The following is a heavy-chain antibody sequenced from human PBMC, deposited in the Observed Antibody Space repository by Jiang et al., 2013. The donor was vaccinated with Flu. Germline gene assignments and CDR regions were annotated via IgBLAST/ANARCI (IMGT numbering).Heavy chain of an antibody. D-gene: IGHD3-16*01. CDR2: INPYNGNT. J-gene: IGHJ3*02. Sequence: GAEVKKPGASVQVSCKASGYTFTSYGISWVRQAPGQGLEWMGWINPYNGNTNYAQKLQGRVTMTTDTSTSTAYMDLRSLKSDDTAVYYCARRGPHDGFEIWGQGTMVTVSS. V-gene: IGHV1-18*01. CDR1: GYTFTSYG. CDR3: ARRGPHDGFEI.